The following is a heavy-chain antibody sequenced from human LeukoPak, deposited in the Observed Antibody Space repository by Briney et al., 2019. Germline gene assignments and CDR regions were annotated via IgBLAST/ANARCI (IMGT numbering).Heavy chain of an antibody. Sequence: SGPVLVKPTETLTLTCTVSGFSLTDPRLSVSWIRQPPGKALEWLAHIYSNDEKSYSASLRGRLTISKDTSKSQVVLKMTNMDPVDTATYYCAQNKFNSTGYYHVYYDYWGQGTRVTVSS. V-gene: IGHV2-26*01. D-gene: IGHD3-22*01. CDR2: IYSNDEK. CDR3: AQNKFNSTGYYHVYYDY. J-gene: IGHJ4*02. CDR1: GFSLTDPRLS.